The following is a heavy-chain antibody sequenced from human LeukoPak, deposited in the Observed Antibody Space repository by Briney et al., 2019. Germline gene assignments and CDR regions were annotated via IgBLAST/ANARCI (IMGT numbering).Heavy chain of an antibody. CDR2: IRGSGGST. CDR1: GFTFSSCA. D-gene: IGHD1-26*01. J-gene: IGHJ6*03. CDR3: AKGHIGGSISYYMHV. Sequence: GGSLRLSCAASGFTFSSCAMTWVRQAPGKGLEWVSAIRGSGGSTYYTDSVKGRFTISRDSSKNTLYLQMNSLRAEDTAVYYWAKGHIGGSISYYMHVWGKGNPGHRLL. V-gene: IGHV3-23*01.